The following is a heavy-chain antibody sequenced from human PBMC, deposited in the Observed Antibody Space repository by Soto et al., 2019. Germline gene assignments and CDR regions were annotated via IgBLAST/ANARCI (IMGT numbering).Heavy chain of an antibody. CDR2: ISYDGSKK. Sequence: RGSLRLSCAASRFTFSNYAMHWVRQAPGKGLEWVTVISYDGSKKYYADSVKGRFTISRDNSKNTVYLHMNSLRPDDTAVYYCARARKGYYDSSGSLAYWGQGTLVTVSS. D-gene: IGHD3-22*01. CDR1: RFTFSNYA. V-gene: IGHV3-30-3*01. CDR3: ARARKGYYDSSGSLAY. J-gene: IGHJ4*02.